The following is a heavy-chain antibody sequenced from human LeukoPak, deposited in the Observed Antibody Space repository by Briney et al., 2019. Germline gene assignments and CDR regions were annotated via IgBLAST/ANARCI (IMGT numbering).Heavy chain of an antibody. CDR1: GFTFSSYS. D-gene: IGHD6-6*01. V-gene: IGHV3-21*01. Sequence: GGSLRLSCAASGFTFSSYSMIWVRQAPGKGLEWVSSISSSSSYIYYADSVKGRFTISRDNAKNSLYLQMNSLRAEDTAVYYCARGVAARGNDYWGQGTLVTVSS. CDR2: ISSSSSYI. J-gene: IGHJ4*02. CDR3: ARGVAARGNDY.